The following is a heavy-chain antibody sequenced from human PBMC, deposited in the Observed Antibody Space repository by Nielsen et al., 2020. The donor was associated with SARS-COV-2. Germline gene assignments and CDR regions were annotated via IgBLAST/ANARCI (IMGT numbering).Heavy chain of an antibody. Sequence: GESLKISCAASGFTVSSNYMSWVRQAPGKGLEWVSVIYSGGSTYYADSVKGRFTISRHNSKNTLYLQMNSLRAEDTALYHCAVGGLGGYWGQGTLVTVSS. CDR3: AVGGLGGY. J-gene: IGHJ4*02. CDR2: IYSGGST. CDR1: GFTVSSNY. D-gene: IGHD3-10*01. V-gene: IGHV3-53*04.